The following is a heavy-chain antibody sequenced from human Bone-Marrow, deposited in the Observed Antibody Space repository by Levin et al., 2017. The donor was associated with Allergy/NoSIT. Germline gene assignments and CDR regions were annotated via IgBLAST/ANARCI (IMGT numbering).Heavy chain of an antibody. CDR2: TSDRSSKV. Sequence: GGSLRLSCAASGFALSRYTMNWVRQAPGKGLEWVSSTSDRSSKVYYGDSVKGRFTISRDNAKNSVYLQMNSLRDEDTAVYYCAREEREAFDIWGQGTMVIVSS. V-gene: IGHV3-21*06. CDR1: GFALSRYT. CDR3: AREEREAFDI. D-gene: IGHD1-26*01. J-gene: IGHJ3*02.